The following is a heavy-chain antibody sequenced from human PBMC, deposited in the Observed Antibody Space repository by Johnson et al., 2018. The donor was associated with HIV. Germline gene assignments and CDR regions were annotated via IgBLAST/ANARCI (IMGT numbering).Heavy chain of an antibody. CDR3: ARSRHGGIQPSDAFDV. V-gene: IGHV3-11*04. J-gene: IGHJ3*01. Sequence: QEQLVESGGGLVKPGGSLKLSCAVSGFTFSDHYMSWIRQTSGKGLQWVSYISGSGSIIYSTDSVQGRVTIARDNVKNSLYLQMDSLRPEDKAVYYCARSRHGGIQPSDAFDVWGQGTMVTVSS. D-gene: IGHD3-16*01. CDR1: GFTFSDHY. CDR2: ISGSGSII.